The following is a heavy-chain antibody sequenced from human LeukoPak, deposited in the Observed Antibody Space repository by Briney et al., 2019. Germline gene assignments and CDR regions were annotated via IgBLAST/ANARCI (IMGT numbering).Heavy chain of an antibody. Sequence: SETLSLTCTVSGGSISSSSYYWGWIRQPPGKGLEWIGRIYTSGSTNYNPSLKSRVTMSVDTSKNQFSLKLSSVTAADTAVYYCARDGGYEIFDYWGQGTLVTVSS. CDR1: GGSISSSSYY. CDR3: ARDGGYEIFDY. J-gene: IGHJ4*02. CDR2: IYTSGST. V-gene: IGHV4-39*07. D-gene: IGHD5-12*01.